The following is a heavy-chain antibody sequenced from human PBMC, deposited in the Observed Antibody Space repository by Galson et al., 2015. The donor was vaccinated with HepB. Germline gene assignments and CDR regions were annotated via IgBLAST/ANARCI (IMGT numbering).Heavy chain of an antibody. CDR1: GGTFSSYA. V-gene: IGHV1-69*13. CDR3: ARSDPNGGVFGVVTLGVNWFDP. CDR2: IIPIFGTA. J-gene: IGHJ5*02. Sequence: SVKVSCKASGGTFSSYAICWVRQAPGQGLEWMGGIIPIFGTANYAQKFQGRVTITADESTSTAYMELSSLRSEDTAVYYCARSDPNGGVFGVVTLGVNWFDPWGQGTLVTVSS. D-gene: IGHD3-3*01.